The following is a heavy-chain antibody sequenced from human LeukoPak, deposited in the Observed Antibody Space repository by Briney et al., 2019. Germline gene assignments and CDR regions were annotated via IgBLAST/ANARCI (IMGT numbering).Heavy chain of an antibody. Sequence: SETLSLTCTVSGGSISSYYWSWIRQPPGKGLEWIGYIYYSGSTTYNPSLKSRVPISVDTSKNQFSLKLSSVTAADTAVYYCARDRSPIRLLEWAGMDVWGQGTTVTVSS. CDR2: IYYSGST. CDR3: ARDRSPIRLLEWAGMDV. D-gene: IGHD3-3*01. J-gene: IGHJ6*02. V-gene: IGHV4-59*01. CDR1: GGSISSYY.